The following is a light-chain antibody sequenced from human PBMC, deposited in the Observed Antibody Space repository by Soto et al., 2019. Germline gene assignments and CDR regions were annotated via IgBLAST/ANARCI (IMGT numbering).Light chain of an antibody. J-gene: IGKJ4*01. Sequence: EIVLTQSPGTLSLSRGERATLSCRASQLVSSSYLAWYQQKPGQALRLLIYDASSRATGIPERISGSGSGTHFTPSISTLEAEDVAVYYCQQHASTPLTFGGGTKVAIK. CDR3: QQHASTPLT. CDR2: DAS. V-gene: IGKV3-20*01. CDR1: QLVSSSY.